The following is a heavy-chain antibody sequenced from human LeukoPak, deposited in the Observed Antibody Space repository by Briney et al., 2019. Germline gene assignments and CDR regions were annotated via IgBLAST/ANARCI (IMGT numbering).Heavy chain of an antibody. J-gene: IGHJ4*02. CDR2: ISSTGAYI. V-gene: IGHV3-21*04. CDR3: AREGY. CDR1: GFIFSSDS. Sequence: GGSLRLSCATSGFIFSSDSMIWVRQAPGKGLEWVSSISSTGAYIYYADSLKGRFTISRDNAKNTLYLQMNSLRAEDTAVYYCAREGYWGQGTLVTVSS.